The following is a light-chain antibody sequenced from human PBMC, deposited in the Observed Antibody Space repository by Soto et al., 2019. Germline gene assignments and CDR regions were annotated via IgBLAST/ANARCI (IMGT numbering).Light chain of an antibody. V-gene: IGKV3-15*01. J-gene: IGKJ4*01. CDR2: GAS. Sequence: EIAITQSPATLSVSPGERATLSCRTSQSVSSDLAWYQQKPGQAPRLLIYGASTRATGVPARFSGSGSGTEFTLTISSLXSEDSAVYYCQQYINWPRLAFGGGTKVDIK. CDR3: QQYINWPRLA. CDR1: QSVSSD.